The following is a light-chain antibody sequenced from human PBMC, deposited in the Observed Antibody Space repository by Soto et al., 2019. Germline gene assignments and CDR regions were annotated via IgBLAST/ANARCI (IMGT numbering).Light chain of an antibody. CDR2: INS. J-gene: IGLJ3*02. Sequence: QSVLTQPPSASGTPGQRVTIPCSGSSSNIGDNTVTWYQHLPGTAPKLLIYINSQRPSGVPGRFSGSKSGSSASLAISGLQSEDEADYYCAAWDDSLNGVVFGGGTKLTVL. CDR3: AAWDDSLNGVV. V-gene: IGLV1-44*01. CDR1: SSNIGDNT.